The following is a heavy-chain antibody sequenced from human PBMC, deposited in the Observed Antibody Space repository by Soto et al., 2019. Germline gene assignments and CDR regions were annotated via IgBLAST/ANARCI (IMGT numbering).Heavy chain of an antibody. J-gene: IGHJ4*02. CDR1: GSTFSSYG. D-gene: IGHD4-17*01. CDR3: AKVREYGDYAYFDY. Sequence: GGSLRLSCTASGSTFSSYGMHWVRQAPGKGLEWVAVISYDGSNKYYADSVKGRFTISRDNSKNTLYLQMNSLRAEDTAVYYCAKVREYGDYAYFDYWGQGTLVTVSS. CDR2: ISYDGSNK. V-gene: IGHV3-30*18.